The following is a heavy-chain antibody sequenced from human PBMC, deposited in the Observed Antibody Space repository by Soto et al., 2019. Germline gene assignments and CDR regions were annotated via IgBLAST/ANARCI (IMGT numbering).Heavy chain of an antibody. CDR2: IWYDGSNK. V-gene: IGHV3-33*01. J-gene: IGHJ4*02. CDR1: GFTFSSYG. D-gene: IGHD1-26*01. Sequence: QVQLVESGGGVVQPGRSLRLSCAASGFTFSSYGMHWVRQAPGKGLEWVAVIWYDGSNKYYADSVKGRFTISRDNSKNTLYLQMNSLRAEDTAVYYCARVPTDGSYSRYFDYWGQGTLVTVSS. CDR3: ARVPTDGSYSRYFDY.